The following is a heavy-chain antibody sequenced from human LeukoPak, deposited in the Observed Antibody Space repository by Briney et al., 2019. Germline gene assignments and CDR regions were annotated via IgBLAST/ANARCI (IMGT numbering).Heavy chain of an antibody. D-gene: IGHD6-13*01. J-gene: IGHJ6*03. CDR3: ASTDSSSRSESYYYMDV. V-gene: IGHV3-7*01. CDR1: GFTFSSYW. CDR2: IKQDGSEK. Sequence: GGSLRLSCAASGFTFSSYWMSWVRQAPGKGLEWVANIKQDGSEKYYVDSVKGRFTISRDNAKNSLYLQMNSLRAEDTAVYYCASTDSSSRSESYYYMDVWGKGTTVTISS.